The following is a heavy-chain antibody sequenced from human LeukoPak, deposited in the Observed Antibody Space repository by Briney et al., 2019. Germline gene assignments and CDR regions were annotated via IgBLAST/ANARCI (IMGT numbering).Heavy chain of an antibody. CDR2: ISGSGGST. D-gene: IGHD1-1*01. CDR1: GFTFSDYW. CDR3: AKDRARNWNDDAFDI. J-gene: IGHJ3*02. Sequence: GGSLRLSCAASGFTFSDYWMTWVRQAPGKGLEWVSAISGSGGSTYYADSVKGRFTISRDNSKNTLYLQMNSLRAEDTAVYYCAKDRARNWNDDAFDIWGQGTMVTVSS. V-gene: IGHV3-23*01.